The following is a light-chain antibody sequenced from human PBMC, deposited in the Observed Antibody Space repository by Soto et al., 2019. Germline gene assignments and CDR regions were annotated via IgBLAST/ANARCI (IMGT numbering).Light chain of an antibody. CDR3: QQCLSAPLT. J-gene: IGKJ5*01. Sequence: DIQMTQSPSSLSASIGDRVTITCRASHDITNFLAWYRQKPGEHPKLLISGATALQSGVPRRFSGSGSGTDFTLTIGSLQPEDVATYYCQQCLSAPLTFGQGTRL. CDR1: HDITNF. CDR2: GAT. V-gene: IGKV1-27*01.